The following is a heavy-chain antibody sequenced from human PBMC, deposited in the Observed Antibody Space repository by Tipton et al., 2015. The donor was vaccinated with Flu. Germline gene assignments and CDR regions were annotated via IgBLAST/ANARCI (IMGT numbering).Heavy chain of an antibody. CDR2: VYYTGST. D-gene: IGHD2-21*01. J-gene: IGHJ4*02. Sequence: TLSLTCAVYGGSFSGYYWSWIRQPPGKGLEWIGFVYYTGSTNYKSSLKSRVTISTDTSTNQVSLKMNSVIAADTAVYYCARGPPGPSIRAYYFDIWGQGALVTVSS. CDR3: ARGPPGPSIRAYYFDI. V-gene: IGHV4-59*01. CDR1: GGSFSGYY.